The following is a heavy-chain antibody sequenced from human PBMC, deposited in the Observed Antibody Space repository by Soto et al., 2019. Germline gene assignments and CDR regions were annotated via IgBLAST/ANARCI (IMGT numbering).Heavy chain of an antibody. D-gene: IGHD2-2*01. V-gene: IGHV4-39*01. CDR1: GGSISSSSYY. J-gene: IGHJ6*03. CDR2: IYYSGST. Sequence: SETLSLTCTVSGGSISSSSYYWGWIRQPPGKGLEWIGSIYYSGSTYYNPSLKSRVTISVDTSKNQFSLKLSSVTAADTAVYYCARPASPERVVVVPAAMGGNYYYYYMDVWGKGTTVTVSS. CDR3: ARPASPERVVVVPAAMGGNYYYYYMDV.